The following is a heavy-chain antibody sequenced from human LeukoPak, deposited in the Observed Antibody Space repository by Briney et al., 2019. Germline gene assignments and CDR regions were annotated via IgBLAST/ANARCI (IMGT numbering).Heavy chain of an antibody. CDR2: VKRKTDGETT. Sequence: GGSLRLSCAASGFTFSESWMNWVRQAPGKGLEWVGRVKRKTDGETTDYPAPVKGRFTISRDDSKNTLYLQMNSLKTEATAVDYCTTRVVTTNDYWGQGTLVTVSS. J-gene: IGHJ4*02. CDR3: TTRVVTTNDY. CDR1: GFTFSESW. D-gene: IGHD2-21*02. V-gene: IGHV3-15*01.